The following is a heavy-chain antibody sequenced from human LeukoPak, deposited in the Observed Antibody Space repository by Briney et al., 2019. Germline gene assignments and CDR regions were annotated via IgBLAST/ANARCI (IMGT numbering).Heavy chain of an antibody. Sequence: PGGSLRLSCAASGFTFSSYWMSWVRQAPGKGLEWVATISGGGDKQYADHVKGRFTVSRDDSKNALYLQMNSLRAEDTAVYYCAKADRGGIVVRRGFDYWGQGTLVTVSS. CDR3: AKADRGGIVVRRGFDY. J-gene: IGHJ4*02. D-gene: IGHD3-22*01. V-gene: IGHV3-23*01. CDR2: ISGGGDK. CDR1: GFTFSSYW.